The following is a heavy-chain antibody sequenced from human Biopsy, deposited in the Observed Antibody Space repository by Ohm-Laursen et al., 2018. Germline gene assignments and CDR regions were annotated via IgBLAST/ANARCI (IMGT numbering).Heavy chain of an antibody. V-gene: IGHV3-11*01. D-gene: IGHD1-20*01. Sequence: SLRLSCAASGFTFSDYYMSWVRQAPGKGLEWISYITVSGASVYYTDSVKGRFTISRDNAKNSLYLQMNGLRAEDTAVYFCAISNPASNYKWNDQDEALDFWGQGTMVTVSS. J-gene: IGHJ3*01. CDR3: AISNPASNYKWNDQDEALDF. CDR1: GFTFSDYY. CDR2: ITVSGASV.